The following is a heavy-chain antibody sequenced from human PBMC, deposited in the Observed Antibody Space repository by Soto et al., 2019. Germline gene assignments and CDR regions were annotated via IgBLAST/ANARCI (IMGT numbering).Heavy chain of an antibody. CDR3: ARDLWDDLAGGESDY. Sequence: EVQLVESGGGLVQPGGSLRLSCAASGFGFSSFGMNWVRQAPGKGLEWVSYISYDSSKPIYYAESVKGRFTISRDNAKNSLYLQMNSLRAEDTAVYYCARDLWDDLAGGESDYWGQGTLVIVSS. CDR1: GFGFSSFG. CDR2: ISYDSSKPI. V-gene: IGHV3-48*01. D-gene: IGHD3-16*01. J-gene: IGHJ4*02.